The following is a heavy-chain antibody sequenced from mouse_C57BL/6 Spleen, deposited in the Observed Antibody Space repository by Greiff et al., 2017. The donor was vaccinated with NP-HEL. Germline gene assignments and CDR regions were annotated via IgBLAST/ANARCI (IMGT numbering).Heavy chain of an antibody. V-gene: IGHV1-55*01. Sequence: VQLQESGAELVKPGASVKMSCKASGYTFTSYWITWVKQRPGQGLEWIGDIYPGSGSTNYNEKFKSKATLTVDTSSSTAYMQLSSLTSEDSAVYYCANSFYYDLDYWGQGTTLTVSS. CDR3: ANSFYYDLDY. D-gene: IGHD2-4*01. J-gene: IGHJ2*01. CDR1: GYTFTSYW. CDR2: IYPGSGST.